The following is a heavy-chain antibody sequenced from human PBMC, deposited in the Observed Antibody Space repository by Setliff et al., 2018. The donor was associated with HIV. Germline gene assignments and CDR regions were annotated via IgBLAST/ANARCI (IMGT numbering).Heavy chain of an antibody. V-gene: IGHV4-4*08. CDR3: ARGIPQREYSASSRLVDY. Sequence: KASETLSLTCTVSGGSISSYYWSWIRQPPGKGLEWIGYIYTSGSTNYNPSLKSRVTISVDTSKNQFYLKLSSVTAADTAVYYCARGIPQREYSASSRLVDYWGQGTLVTVSS. CDR1: GGSISSYY. D-gene: IGHD6-6*01. CDR2: IYTSGST. J-gene: IGHJ4*02.